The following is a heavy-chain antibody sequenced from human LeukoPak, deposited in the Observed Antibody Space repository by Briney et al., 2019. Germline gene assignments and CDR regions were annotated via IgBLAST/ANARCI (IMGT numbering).Heavy chain of an antibody. J-gene: IGHJ3*02. Sequence: SETLSLTCTVSGGSISSYYWSWIRQPPGKGLEWIGYIYYSGSTNHNPSLKSRVTISVDTSKNQFSLKLSSVTAADTAVYYCASGWYRAFDIWGQGTMVTVSS. D-gene: IGHD6-19*01. CDR1: GGSISSYY. CDR3: ASGWYRAFDI. CDR2: IYYSGST. V-gene: IGHV4-59*01.